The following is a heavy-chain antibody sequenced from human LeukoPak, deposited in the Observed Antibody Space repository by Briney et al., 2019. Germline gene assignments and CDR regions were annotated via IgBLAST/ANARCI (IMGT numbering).Heavy chain of an antibody. CDR3: ARQNTPHGNFDY. D-gene: IGHD1-26*01. V-gene: IGHV3-13*01. J-gene: IGHJ4*02. CDR2: IGVSANT. CDR1: GFTLSIYD. Sequence: GESLRLSCAASGFTLSIYDVHWVRQATGKGLEWVSAIGVSANTISSGSVRGRFTISRENAKNSLYLLITSLRAEDTAVYYCARQNTPHGNFDYWGQGILVTVSS.